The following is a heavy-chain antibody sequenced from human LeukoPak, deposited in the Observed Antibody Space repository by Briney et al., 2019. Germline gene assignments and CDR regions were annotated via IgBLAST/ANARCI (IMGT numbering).Heavy chain of an antibody. CDR1: DGSVSSDKYY. D-gene: IGHD1-14*01. J-gene: IGHJ3*01. Sequence: SETLSLTCSVSDGSVSSDKYYWNWIRQPPGNGLEWIGYIYYSGTTKYNPSPKSRVTISVDTSKGQFSLKLTSVTTADTAVYYCARQDGGPGPFDVWGRGTMVTVSS. CDR2: IYYSGTT. V-gene: IGHV4-61*01. CDR3: ARQDGGPGPFDV.